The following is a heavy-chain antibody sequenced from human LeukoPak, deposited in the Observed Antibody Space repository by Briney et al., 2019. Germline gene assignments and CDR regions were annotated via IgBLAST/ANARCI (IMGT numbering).Heavy chain of an antibody. V-gene: IGHV3-13*01. CDR1: GFTFSDYD. D-gene: IGHD6-6*01. J-gene: IGHJ6*02. CDR3: SRENPSLVAMDV. Sequence: GGSLRLSCAASGFTFSDYDMHWVRQVSGKGLEWVSTIGSDGFTYYPASVKGRFTISRENAKASLHLQMNSLTAGDTAVYYCSRENPSLVAMDVWGQGTTVIVSS. CDR2: IGSDGFT.